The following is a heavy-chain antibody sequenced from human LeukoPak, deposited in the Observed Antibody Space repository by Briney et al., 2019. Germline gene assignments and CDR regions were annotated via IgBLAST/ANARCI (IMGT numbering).Heavy chain of an antibody. CDR2: IYYSGST. V-gene: IGHV4-59*08. D-gene: IGHD6-13*01. J-gene: IGHJ4*02. CDR3: ARARIAAAGFFDY. CDR1: GGPISSYY. Sequence: KTSETLSLTCTVSGGPISSYYWSWIRQPPGKGLEWIGYIYYSGSTNYNPSLKSRVTISVDTSKNQFSLKLSSVTAADTAVYYCARARIAAAGFFDYWGQGTLVTVSS.